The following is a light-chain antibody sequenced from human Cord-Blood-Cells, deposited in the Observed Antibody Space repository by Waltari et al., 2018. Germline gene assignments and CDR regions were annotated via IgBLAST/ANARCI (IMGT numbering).Light chain of an antibody. J-gene: IGLJ3*02. CDR3: QSADSSGTNWV. V-gene: IGLV3-25*03. Sequence: SYELTQPPSVSVSPGQTARLTCSGDALPKQYAYWYQQKPGQAPVLVIYKDSERPSGPPGRFSGSSSGTTVTLTISGVQAEDEADYYCQSADSSGTNWVFGGGTKLTVL. CDR1: ALPKQY. CDR2: KDS.